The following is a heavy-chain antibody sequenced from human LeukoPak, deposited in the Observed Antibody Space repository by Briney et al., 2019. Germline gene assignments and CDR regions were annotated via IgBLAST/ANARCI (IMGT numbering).Heavy chain of an antibody. CDR1: GFSLSSSS. CDR2: ISSSSSYI. CDR3: AKVAEVGATGYYYYMDV. Sequence: GGSLRLSCEASGFSLSSSSMNWVRQAPGKGLEWVSSISSSSSYIYYADSVKGRFTISRDNAKNSLYLQMNSLRAEDTAVYYCAKVAEVGATGYYYYMDVWGKGTTVTISS. V-gene: IGHV3-21*01. D-gene: IGHD1-26*01. J-gene: IGHJ6*03.